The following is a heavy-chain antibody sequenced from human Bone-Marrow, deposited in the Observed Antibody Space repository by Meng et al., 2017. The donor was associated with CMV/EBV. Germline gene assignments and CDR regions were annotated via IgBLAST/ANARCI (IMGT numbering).Heavy chain of an antibody. CDR2: IYYSGST. D-gene: IGHD4-17*01. V-gene: IGHV4-59*01. CDR1: GGSISSYY. CDR3: AREATVSLAYYFDY. J-gene: IGHJ4*02. Sequence: LRLSCTVSGGSISSYYWSWIRQPPGKGLEWIGYIYYSGSTNYNPSLKSRVTISVDTSKNQFSLKLSSVTAADTAVYYCAREATVSLAYYFDYWGQGTLVTVSS.